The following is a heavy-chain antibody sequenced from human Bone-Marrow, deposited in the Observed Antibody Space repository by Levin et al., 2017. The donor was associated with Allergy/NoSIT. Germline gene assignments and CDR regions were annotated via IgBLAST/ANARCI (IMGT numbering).Heavy chain of an antibody. Sequence: TGGSLRLSCAASRFTFSTYSMNWVRQAPGKGLEWVAYISSSSTIYYADSVKGRFTISRDNAKNSLYLQMNSLRAEDTAVYYCVRVGYCSDTSCGSFDYWGQGTLVTVSS. J-gene: IGHJ4*02. CDR3: VRVGYCSDTSCGSFDY. CDR2: ISSSSTI. CDR1: RFTFSTYS. V-gene: IGHV3-48*01. D-gene: IGHD2-2*01.